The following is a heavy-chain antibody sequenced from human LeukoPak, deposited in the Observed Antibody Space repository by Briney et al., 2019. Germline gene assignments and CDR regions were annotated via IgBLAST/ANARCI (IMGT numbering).Heavy chain of an antibody. V-gene: IGHV4-59*01. D-gene: IGHD3-10*01. CDR2: TYYSRST. Sequence: PSETRSLTCTVASGSLSSYYWNWIRHPHGKGLEWIGHTYYSRSTNYNPSLKSRVTISIDTSKNQFSLKLSSVTAADTAVYYCGRADRDSGGGTFDYWGQGTLVTVSS. CDR1: SGSLSSYY. J-gene: IGHJ4*02. CDR3: GRADRDSGGGTFDY.